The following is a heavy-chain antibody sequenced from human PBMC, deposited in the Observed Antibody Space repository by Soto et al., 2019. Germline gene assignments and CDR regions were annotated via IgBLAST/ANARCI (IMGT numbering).Heavy chain of an antibody. Sequence: PGGNPRSSSAASGFTFSNFWMDWVRQAPGRGLEWVANINPDGKEKHYVDSVRGRFTISRDNAKNSLYLQMCSLTAEDSALYYFSRSLYSCVHGT. J-gene: IGHJ5*01. CDR3: SRSLYS. V-gene: IGHV3-7*01. CDR1: GFTFSNFW. CDR2: INPDGKEK.